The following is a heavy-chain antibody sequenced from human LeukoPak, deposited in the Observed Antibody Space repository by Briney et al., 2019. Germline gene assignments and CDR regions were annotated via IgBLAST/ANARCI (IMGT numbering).Heavy chain of an antibody. CDR1: GFTFSSYE. V-gene: IGHV3-48*03. J-gene: IGHJ5*02. Sequence: GGXLRLSCAASGFTFSSYEMNWVRQAPGKGLEGVSYISSSGSNIYYADSVKGRFTIYRDNAKNSLYLQMNSLRAEDTAIYYCARDQGGERWFDPWGQGTLVTVSS. CDR3: ARDQGGERWFDP. D-gene: IGHD3-16*01. CDR2: ISSSGSNI.